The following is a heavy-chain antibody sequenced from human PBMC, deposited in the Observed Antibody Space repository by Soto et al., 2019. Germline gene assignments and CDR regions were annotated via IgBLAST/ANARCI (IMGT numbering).Heavy chain of an antibody. V-gene: IGHV3-23*01. J-gene: IGHJ4*02. CDR2: ISASDGTT. Sequence: GGSLRLSCAASGFTFSSYAMSWVRQAPGKGLEWVSSISASDGTTYYADSVKGRFTMSRDNSKNTLYLQMSSLGAEDTAVYYCGKRTGDSSSPASRAVKYWGQEPLVTAPS. D-gene: IGHD6-6*01. CDR3: GKRTGDSSSPASRAVKY. CDR1: GFTFSSYA.